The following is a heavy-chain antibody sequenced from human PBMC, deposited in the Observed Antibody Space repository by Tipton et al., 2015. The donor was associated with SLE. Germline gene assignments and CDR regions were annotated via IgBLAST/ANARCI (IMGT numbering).Heavy chain of an antibody. D-gene: IGHD6-13*01. CDR3: ARTGIAAAGTPSFDY. V-gene: IGHV3-53*01. CDR2: IYSGGST. J-gene: IGHJ4*02. Sequence: SLRLSCAASGFTVSSNYMSWVRQAPGKGLEWVSVIYSGGSTYYADSVKGRFTISRDNSKNTLYLQMNSLRAEDTAVYYCARTGIAAAGTPSFDYWGQGTLVTVSS. CDR1: GFTVSSNY.